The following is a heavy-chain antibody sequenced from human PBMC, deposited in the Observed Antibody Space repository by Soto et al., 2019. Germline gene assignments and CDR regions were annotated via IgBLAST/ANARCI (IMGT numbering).Heavy chain of an antibody. CDR1: GFPFSSFG. CDR3: ARDPGNDEAMDY. V-gene: IGHV3-33*01. J-gene: IGHJ4*02. D-gene: IGHD1-1*01. CDR2: IWHDGENK. Sequence: QVQVVESGGGVVQPGGSLSLSWAPLGFPFSSFGMPWVGQTPGKGLELVAVIWHDGENKYYEDSAKGRFTISRDNSKNTLYLQMNSLRAEDTAVYYCARDPGNDEAMDYWGQGTLVTVSS.